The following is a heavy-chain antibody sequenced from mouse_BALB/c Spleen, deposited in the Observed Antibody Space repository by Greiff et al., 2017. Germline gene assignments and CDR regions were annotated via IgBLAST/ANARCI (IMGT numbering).Heavy chain of an antibody. Sequence: EVQLVESGGGLVKPGGSLKLSCAASGFTFSSYAMSWVRQTPEKRLEWVASISSGGSTYYPDSVKGRFTISRDNARNILYLQMSSLRSEDTAMYYCASWGYYGRRDFDYWGQGTTLTVSS. D-gene: IGHD1-1*01. CDR3: ASWGYYGRRDFDY. CDR1: GFTFSSYA. V-gene: IGHV5-6-5*01. J-gene: IGHJ2*01. CDR2: ISSGGST.